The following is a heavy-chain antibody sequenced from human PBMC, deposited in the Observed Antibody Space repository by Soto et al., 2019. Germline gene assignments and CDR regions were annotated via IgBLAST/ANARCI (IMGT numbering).Heavy chain of an antibody. CDR2: IIPIFGTA. V-gene: IGHV1-69*06. J-gene: IGHJ4*02. CDR3: ARGEMEYDSRGYQYDY. CDR1: GGTFSSYA. D-gene: IGHD3-22*01. Sequence: QVQLVQSGAEVNTPGSSVKVSCKASGGTFSSYAISWVRQAPGQGLEGMGGIIPIFGTANYAQKFQGRVTITADKSTSTAYMELSSLGSEDTALYYCARGEMEYDSRGYQYDYWGQGTLVTVSS.